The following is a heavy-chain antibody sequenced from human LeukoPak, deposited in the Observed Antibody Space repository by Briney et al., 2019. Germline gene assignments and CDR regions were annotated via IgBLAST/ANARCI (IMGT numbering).Heavy chain of an antibody. V-gene: IGHV7-4-1*02. J-gene: IGHJ3*02. D-gene: IGHD6-6*01. CDR3: ARDLVPAGFDI. Sequence: ASVKVSCKAFGYTFSSHAMNWVRQAPGQGLELMGWINTNTGIPTYAQGFAGRFVFSLDTSVTTAYLQITSLKAEDTAVCYCARDLVPAGFDIWGQGTMVTVSS. CDR1: GYTFSSHA. CDR2: INTNTGIP.